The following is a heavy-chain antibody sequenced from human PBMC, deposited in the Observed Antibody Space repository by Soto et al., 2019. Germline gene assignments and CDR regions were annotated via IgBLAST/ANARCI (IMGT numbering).Heavy chain of an antibody. CDR1: GGSVSSGSYY. Sequence: SETLSLTCTVSGGSVSSGSYYWSWIRQPPGKGLEWIGYIYYSGSTNYNPSLKSRVTISVDTSKNQFSLKLSSVTAADTAVYYCARGASITMVRGVLYNWFDPWGQGTLVTVSS. J-gene: IGHJ5*02. CDR2: IYYSGST. D-gene: IGHD3-10*01. CDR3: ARGASITMVRGVLYNWFDP. V-gene: IGHV4-61*01.